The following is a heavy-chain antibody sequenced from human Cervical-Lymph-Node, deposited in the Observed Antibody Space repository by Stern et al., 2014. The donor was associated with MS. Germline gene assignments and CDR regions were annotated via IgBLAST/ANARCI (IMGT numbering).Heavy chain of an antibody. V-gene: IGHV3-7*01. J-gene: IGHJ6*02. CDR3: ARAYTYNWNYVVGGVYYYYGMDV. Sequence: VQLVESGGGLVQPGGSLRLSCAASGFTFSSYWMSWVRQAPGQGLEWVANIKQDGSEKYYVDSVKGRFTIARDNAKNSLYLQMNSLRAEDTAVYYCARAYTYNWNYVVGGVYYYYGMDVWGQGTTVTVSS. CDR1: GFTFSSYW. CDR2: IKQDGSEK. D-gene: IGHD1-7*01.